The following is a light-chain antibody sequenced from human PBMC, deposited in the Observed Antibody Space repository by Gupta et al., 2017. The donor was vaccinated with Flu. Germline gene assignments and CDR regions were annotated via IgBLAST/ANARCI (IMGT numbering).Light chain of an antibody. CDR2: HAI. CDR3: QQYSSLPLT. J-gene: IGKJ4*01. V-gene: IGKV1D-16*01. CDR1: QGISSW. Sequence: DIQMTQSPSSLSASVGDTVTITCRASQGISSWLAWFQQKQGKAPKTLIYHAINLQSGVPSRFSGSGSGTDFTLTISSLQPEDFATYYCQQYSSLPLTFGGGTKVEIK.